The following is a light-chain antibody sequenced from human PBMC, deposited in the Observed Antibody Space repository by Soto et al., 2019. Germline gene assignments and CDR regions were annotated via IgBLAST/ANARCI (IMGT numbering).Light chain of an antibody. CDR2: EVS. J-gene: IGLJ1*01. CDR1: SSDVGAYNH. CDR3: NSYTSSSTVV. V-gene: IGLV2-14*01. Sequence: QSALTQPASVSGSPGQSITISCTGTSSDVGAYNHVSWYQQHPGKAPKLMIYEVSNRPSGVSNRFSGSKSGNTASLTISGLLPEDEADYYCNSYTSSSTVVFGTGTKGTVL.